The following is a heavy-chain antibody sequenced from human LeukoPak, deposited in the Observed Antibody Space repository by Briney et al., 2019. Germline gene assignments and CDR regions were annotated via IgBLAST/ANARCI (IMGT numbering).Heavy chain of an antibody. CDR3: AKAYYYDSSGYWDY. D-gene: IGHD3-22*01. CDR2: INAGNGNT. Sequence: ASVKVSCKASGYTFTSYAMHWVRQAPGQRLEWMGWINAGNGNTKYSQKFQGRVTITRDTSASTAYMELSNLRSEDTAVNYCAKAYYYDSSGYWDYWGQGTLVTVSS. J-gene: IGHJ4*02. V-gene: IGHV1-3*01. CDR1: GYTFTSYA.